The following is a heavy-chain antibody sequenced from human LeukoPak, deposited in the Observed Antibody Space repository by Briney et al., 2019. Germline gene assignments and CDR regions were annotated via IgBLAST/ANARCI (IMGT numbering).Heavy chain of an antibody. CDR3: ARVDDLDAFDM. V-gene: IGHV3-30*04. J-gene: IGHJ3*02. Sequence: PGGSLRLSCAASGFTLSSYAMHWVRQAPGKGLEWVAVISDDGSNKYYADSVKGRFTISRDNSKNTLYLQMNSLRAEDTAVYYCARVDDLDAFDMWGQGTMVTVSS. CDR2: ISDDGSNK. CDR1: GFTLSSYA. D-gene: IGHD2-2*03.